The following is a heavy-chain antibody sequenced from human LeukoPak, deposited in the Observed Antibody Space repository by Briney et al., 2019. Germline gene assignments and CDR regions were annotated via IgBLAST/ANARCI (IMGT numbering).Heavy chain of an antibody. V-gene: IGHV3-49*04. CDR2: IRSKAYGGTT. D-gene: IGHD1-26*01. CDR1: GLTFGDYA. Sequence: GGSLRLSCTASGLTFGDYAMSWVRQAPGKGLEWVGFIRSKAYGGTTEYAASVIGRFTVSRDDSKSIAYLQMNSLKTEDTAVYYCTREPPHPRYSGSPRGYFDYWGQGTLVTVSS. J-gene: IGHJ4*02. CDR3: TREPPHPRYSGSPRGYFDY.